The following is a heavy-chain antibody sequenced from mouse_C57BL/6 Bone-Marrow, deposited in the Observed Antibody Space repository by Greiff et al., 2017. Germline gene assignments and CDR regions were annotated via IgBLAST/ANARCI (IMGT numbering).Heavy chain of an antibody. CDR1: GFTFSDYG. CDR3: ARNGSSYWYFDG. D-gene: IGHD1-1*01. J-gene: IGHJ1*03. Sequence: EVKVEESGGGLVKPGGSLKLSCAASGFTFSDYGMHWVRQAPEKGLEWVAYISSGSSTIYYADTVKGRFTISRDNAKNTLFLQMTSLRSEDTAMYYCARNGSSYWYFDGWGTGTTVTVSS. CDR2: ISSGSSTI. V-gene: IGHV5-17*01.